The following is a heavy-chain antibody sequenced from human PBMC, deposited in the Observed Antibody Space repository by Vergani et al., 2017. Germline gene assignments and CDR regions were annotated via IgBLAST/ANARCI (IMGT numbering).Heavy chain of an antibody. D-gene: IGHD2-21*02. CDR3: ARHLAYCGGDCYPYYYGMDV. J-gene: IGHJ6*02. CDR2: IYYSGST. CDR1: GGSISSSSYY. V-gene: IGHV4-39*01. Sequence: QLQLQESGPGLVKPSETLSLTCTVSGGSISSSSYYWGWIRQPPGKGLEWIGSIYYSGSTYYNPSLKSRVTISVDTSKNQFSLTLSSVTAADTALYYCARHLAYCGGDCYPYYYGMDVWGQGTTVTVSS.